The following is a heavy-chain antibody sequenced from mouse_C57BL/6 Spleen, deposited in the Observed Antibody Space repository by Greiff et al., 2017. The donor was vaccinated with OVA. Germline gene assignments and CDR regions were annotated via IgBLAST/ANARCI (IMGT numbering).Heavy chain of an antibody. Sequence: EVQLVESGGGLVKPGGSLKLSCAASGFTFSSYAMSWVRQTPEKRLEWVATISDGGSYTYYPDNVKGRFTISRDNAKNNLYLQMSHLKSEDTAMYYCARDIDYGSSYGGYYFDYWGQGTTLTVSS. CDR1: GFTFSSYA. CDR3: ARDIDYGSSYGGYYFDY. J-gene: IGHJ2*01. V-gene: IGHV5-4*01. CDR2: ISDGGSYT. D-gene: IGHD1-1*01.